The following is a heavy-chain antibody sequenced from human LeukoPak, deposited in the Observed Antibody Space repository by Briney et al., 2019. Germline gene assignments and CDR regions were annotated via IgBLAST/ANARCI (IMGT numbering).Heavy chain of an antibody. CDR2: IYYSGST. CDR1: GGSISSSSYY. D-gene: IGHD1-26*01. CDR3: ARDPPVGATGY. V-gene: IGHV4-39*07. J-gene: IGHJ4*02. Sequence: PSETLSLTCTVSGGSISSSSYYWGWIRQPPGKGLEWIGSIYYSGSTYYNPSLKSRVTISVDTSKNQFSLKLSSVTAADTAVYYCARDPPVGATGYWGQGTLVTVSS.